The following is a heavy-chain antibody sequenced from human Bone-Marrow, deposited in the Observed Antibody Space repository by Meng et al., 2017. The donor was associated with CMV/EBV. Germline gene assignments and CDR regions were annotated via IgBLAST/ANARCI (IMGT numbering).Heavy chain of an antibody. D-gene: IGHD2-2*02. V-gene: IGHV3-30*02. J-gene: IGHJ6*02. CDR1: GGTFSSYA. Sequence: SCKASGGTFSSYAMHWVRQAPGKGLEWVAFIRYDGSNKYYADSVKGRFTISRDNSKNTLYLQMNSLRAEDTAVYYCARDTRDIVVVPAAISLYYYYYYGMDVWGQGTTVTVSS. CDR3: ARDTRDIVVVPAAISLYYYYYYGMDV. CDR2: IRYDGSNK.